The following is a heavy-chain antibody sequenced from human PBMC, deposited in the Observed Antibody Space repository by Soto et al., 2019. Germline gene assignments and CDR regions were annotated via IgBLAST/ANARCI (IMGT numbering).Heavy chain of an antibody. V-gene: IGHV4-4*02. J-gene: IGHJ4*02. CDR1: GGSISSSNW. D-gene: IGHD3-22*01. CDR3: ARSRRSGYYYGVDY. Sequence: PSETLSLTCAVSGGSISSSNWWSWVRQPPGKGLEWIGEIYHSGSTNYNPSLKSRVTISVDKSKNQFSLKLSSVTAADTAVYYCARSRRSGYYYGVDYWGQGTLVTVSS. CDR2: IYHSGST.